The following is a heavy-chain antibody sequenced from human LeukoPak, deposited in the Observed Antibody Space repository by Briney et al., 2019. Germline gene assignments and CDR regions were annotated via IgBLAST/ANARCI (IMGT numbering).Heavy chain of an antibody. CDR1: GGSFSGYY. CDR3: ARGDWNYEYFQH. Sequence: SETLSLTCAVYGGSFSGYYWSWIRQPAGKGLEWIGRIYTSGSTNYNPSLKSRVTISVDTSKNQFSLKLSSVTAADTAVYYCARGDWNYEYFQHWGQGTLVTVSS. V-gene: IGHV4-59*10. CDR2: IYTSGST. J-gene: IGHJ1*01. D-gene: IGHD1-7*01.